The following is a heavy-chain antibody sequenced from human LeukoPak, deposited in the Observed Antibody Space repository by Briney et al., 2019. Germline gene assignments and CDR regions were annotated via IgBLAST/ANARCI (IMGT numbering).Heavy chain of an antibody. D-gene: IGHD4-11*01. CDR3: ASPTVTNYQAYDY. J-gene: IGHJ4*02. CDR1: GFTFYSYA. V-gene: IGHV3-23*01. CDR2: ITGNGGGT. Sequence: PGGSLRLSCAASGFTFYSYAMGYVRQAPGKGLEWVSAITGNGGGTYYADSVKGRFTISRDNSKNTLYLQMNSLRAEDTAVYYCASPTVTNYQAYDYWGQGTLVTVSS.